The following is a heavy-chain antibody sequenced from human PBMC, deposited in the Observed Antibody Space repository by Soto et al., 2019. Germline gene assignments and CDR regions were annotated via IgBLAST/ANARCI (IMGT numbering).Heavy chain of an antibody. CDR1: GGSISNYF. J-gene: IGHJ6*01. CDR2: VYNSGVT. CDR3: ARAGIESRG. Sequence: PSETLSLTCTVSGGSISNYFWSWIRQAPGKGLEWIAYVYNSGVTNYNPSLKSRVTISMDTSKNQISLRLSSVTATDTALYYCARAGIESRGWG. V-gene: IGHV4-59*08. D-gene: IGHD2-21*01.